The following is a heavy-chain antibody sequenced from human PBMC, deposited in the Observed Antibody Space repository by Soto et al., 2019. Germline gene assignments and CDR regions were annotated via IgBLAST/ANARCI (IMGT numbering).Heavy chain of an antibody. V-gene: IGHV4-39*07. D-gene: IGHD2-15*01. J-gene: IGHJ4*02. Sequence: PSETLSLTCTVSGGSISSGNYYCSWIRQPPGRGLEFIGSNYHRGNTFYNPSLKSRVTISVDTSKNQFSLKLSSVTAADTAVYYCARRSWNLTDIVVVVAASYYFDYWGQGTLVTVSS. CDR1: GGSISSGNYY. CDR2: NYHRGNT. CDR3: ARRSWNLTDIVVVVAASYYFDY.